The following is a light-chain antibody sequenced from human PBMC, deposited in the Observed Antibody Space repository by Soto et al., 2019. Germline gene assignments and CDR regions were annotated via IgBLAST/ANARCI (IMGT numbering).Light chain of an antibody. J-gene: IGLJ3*02. CDR3: LLYYGGAQV. V-gene: IGLV7-43*01. Sequence: QAVVTQEPSLTVSPGETVTLTCASSTGAVTSGYYPNWFQQKPGQAPRPLIYSISNKHSWTPARFSGSLLGDKAALTLSGVQSEDEAEYYCLLYYGGAQVFGGGTKVTVL. CDR1: TGAVTSGYY. CDR2: SIS.